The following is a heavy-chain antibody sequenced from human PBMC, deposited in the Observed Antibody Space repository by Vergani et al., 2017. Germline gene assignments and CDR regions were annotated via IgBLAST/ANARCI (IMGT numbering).Heavy chain of an antibody. CDR3: ARTQMVVTIDY. CDR1: GGSFSGYY. CDR2: INHSGST. Sequence: QVQLQQWGAGLLKPSETLSLTCAVYGGSFSGYYWSWIRQPPGKGLEWIGEINHSGSTNNNPSLKSRVTISVDTSKNQFSLKLSSVTAADTAVYYCARTQMVVTIDYWGQGTLVTVSS. J-gene: IGHJ4*02. V-gene: IGHV4-34*01. D-gene: IGHD2-21*02.